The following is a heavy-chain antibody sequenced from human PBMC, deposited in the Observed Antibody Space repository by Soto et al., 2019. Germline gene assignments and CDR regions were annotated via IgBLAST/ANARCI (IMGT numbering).Heavy chain of an antibody. CDR2: IIPIFGTA. V-gene: IGHV1-69*13. D-gene: IGHD5-12*01. J-gene: IGHJ3*02. Sequence: SVKVSCKASGGTFSSYAISWVRQAPGQGLEWMGGIIPIFGTANYAQKFQGRVTITADESTSTAYMELSSLRSEDTAVYYCAVDGRDGYNADAFDIWGQGTMVTVS. CDR3: AVDGRDGYNADAFDI. CDR1: GGTFSSYA.